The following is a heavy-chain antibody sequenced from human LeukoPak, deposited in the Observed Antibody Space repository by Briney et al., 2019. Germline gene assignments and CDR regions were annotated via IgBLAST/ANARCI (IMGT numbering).Heavy chain of an antibody. CDR1: GGSIRSGSYY. J-gene: IGHJ6*03. V-gene: IGHV4-61*09. Sequence: SQTLSLTRTVSGGSIRSGSYYWSWIRQPAGKGLEWIGHIYTRGTTNYNPSVKSRVTVSLDTPKNQISLKLSSVTAADTAIYYCARVYTVMGATTVDHYHYYMDVWGKGTTVTVSS. D-gene: IGHD5-18*01. CDR3: ARVYTVMGATTVDHYHYYMDV. CDR2: IYTRGTT.